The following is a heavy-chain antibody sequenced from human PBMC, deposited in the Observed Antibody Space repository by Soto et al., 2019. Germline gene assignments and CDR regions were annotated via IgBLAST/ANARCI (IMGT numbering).Heavy chain of an antibody. Sequence: SETLSLTCTVSGGSISSGGYYWSWIRQHPGKGLEWIGYIYYSGSTYYNPSLKSRVTISVDTSKNQFSPKLSSVTAADTAVYYCARGFGYGDYEPFYYYGMDVWGQGTTVTVSS. V-gene: IGHV4-31*03. CDR1: GGSISSGGYY. D-gene: IGHD4-17*01. J-gene: IGHJ6*02. CDR3: ARGFGYGDYEPFYYYGMDV. CDR2: IYYSGST.